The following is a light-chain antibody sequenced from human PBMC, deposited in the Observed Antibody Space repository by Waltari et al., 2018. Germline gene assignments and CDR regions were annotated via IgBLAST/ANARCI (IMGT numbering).Light chain of an antibody. CDR3: QHRWKSRT. J-gene: IGKJ1*01. CDR2: NTF. CDR1: QSVRNN. Sequence: EIVLTQSPATLSLSPGERATLSCRASQSVRNNLTWYQQRPGQGPRLLIYNTFNRATGVPARFSGSGSGTDFTLTISTLETEDFAVYYCQHRWKSRTFGQGTKVEMK. V-gene: IGKV3-11*01.